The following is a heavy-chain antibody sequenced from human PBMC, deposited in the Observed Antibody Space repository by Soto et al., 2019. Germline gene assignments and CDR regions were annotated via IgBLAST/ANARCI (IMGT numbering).Heavy chain of an antibody. CDR1: GFKFINYA. Sequence: QSGGSLRLSCAASGFKFINYAMSWVRQAPGKGLEWVSLISATGGGTYYADSVKGRFTISRDNSHNTLYLQVHSLTAEDTAVYYCAKDRRAGGNSAFYFDFWGQGAQVTVSS. J-gene: IGHJ4*02. V-gene: IGHV3-23*01. D-gene: IGHD3-16*01. CDR2: ISATGGGT. CDR3: AKDRRAGGNSAFYFDF.